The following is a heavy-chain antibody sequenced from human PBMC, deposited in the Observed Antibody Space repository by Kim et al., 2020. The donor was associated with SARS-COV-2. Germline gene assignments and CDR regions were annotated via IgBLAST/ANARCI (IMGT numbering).Heavy chain of an antibody. J-gene: IGHJ6*02. Sequence: GGSLRLSCAASGFTFSSYSMNWVRQAPGKGLEWVSYISSSSSTIYYADSVKGRFTISRDNAKNSLYLQMNSLRDEDTAVYYCARDAAARPLLYYYYGMDVWGQGTTVTVSS. CDR3: ARDAAARPLLYYYYGMDV. CDR2: ISSSSSTI. V-gene: IGHV3-48*02. D-gene: IGHD6-6*01. CDR1: GFTFSSYS.